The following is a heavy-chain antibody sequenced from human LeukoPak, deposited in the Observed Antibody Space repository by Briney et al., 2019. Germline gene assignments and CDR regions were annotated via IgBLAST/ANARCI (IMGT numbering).Heavy chain of an antibody. J-gene: IGHJ4*02. Sequence: PSETLSLTCTVSGGSISSNYWNWMRQPPGKGLEGMGYIYYSGITNYNPSLKSRVTISVDTSKQKFSLKLSSVTAADTAVYYCARDLELERNRWNYFESWGQGTLVTVSS. V-gene: IGHV4-59*01. CDR3: ARDLELERNRWNYFES. CDR1: GGSISSNY. CDR2: IYYSGIT. D-gene: IGHD1-1*01.